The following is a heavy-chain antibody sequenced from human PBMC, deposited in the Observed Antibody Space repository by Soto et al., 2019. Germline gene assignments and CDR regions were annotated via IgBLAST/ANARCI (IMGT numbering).Heavy chain of an antibody. Sequence: GGSLRLSCAASGFTFSSYAMHWVRQAPGKGLEWVAVISYDGSNKYYADSVKGRFTISRDNSKNTLYLQMNSLRAEDTAVYYSARDMGLLRFLEWLSETPHYSGMDVWAQGTTVTVSS. J-gene: IGHJ6*02. D-gene: IGHD3-3*01. CDR1: GFTFSSYA. CDR2: ISYDGSNK. CDR3: ARDMGLLRFLEWLSETPHYSGMDV. V-gene: IGHV3-30-3*01.